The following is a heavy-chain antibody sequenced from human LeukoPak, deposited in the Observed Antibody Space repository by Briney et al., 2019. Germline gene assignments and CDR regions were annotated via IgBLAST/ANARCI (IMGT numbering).Heavy chain of an antibody. CDR2: FDPEGGET. J-gene: IGHJ4*02. CDR3: ATPQYYYDSSGKLTSPYDY. Sequence: ASVKVSCKVSGYTLTELSMHWVRQAPGKGLEWMGGFDPEGGETIYAQKFQGRVTMTEDTSTDTAYIELSSLRSEDTAVYYCATPQYYYDSSGKLTSPYDYWGQGTLVTVSS. CDR1: GYTLTELS. V-gene: IGHV1-24*01. D-gene: IGHD3-22*01.